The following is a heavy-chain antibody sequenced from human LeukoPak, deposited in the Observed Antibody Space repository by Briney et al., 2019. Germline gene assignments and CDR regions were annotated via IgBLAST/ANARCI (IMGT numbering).Heavy chain of an antibody. Sequence: PGGSLRLSCAASGFTFSSYAMSWVRQAPGKGLEWVSAICGSGGSTYYADSVKGRFTISRDNSKNTLYLQMNSLRAEDTAVYYCAKSLTYDSRGGNNFDYWGQGTLVTVSS. J-gene: IGHJ4*02. CDR1: GFTFSSYA. CDR3: AKSLTYDSRGGNNFDY. V-gene: IGHV3-23*01. CDR2: ICGSGGST. D-gene: IGHD3-22*01.